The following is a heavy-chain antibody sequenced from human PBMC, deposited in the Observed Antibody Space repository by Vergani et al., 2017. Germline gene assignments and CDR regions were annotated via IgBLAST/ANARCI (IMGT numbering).Heavy chain of an antibody. CDR3: ASGYSGYDWGGFDY. D-gene: IGHD5-12*01. CDR1: GFIFSHYW. V-gene: IGHV3-7*01. CDR2: INQDGSEK. Sequence: EVQLVESGGGLVQPGGSLRLSCAASGFIFSHYWMSWVRQAPGKGLEWVANINQDGSEKYYADSVKGRFTISRDNAKNSLYLQMNSLRAEDTAVYYCASGYSGYDWGGFDYWGQGTLVTVSS. J-gene: IGHJ4*02.